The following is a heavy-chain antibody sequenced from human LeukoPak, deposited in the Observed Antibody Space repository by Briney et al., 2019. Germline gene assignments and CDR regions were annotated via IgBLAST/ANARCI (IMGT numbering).Heavy chain of an antibody. CDR2: MYYTGST. J-gene: IGHJ6*02. Sequence: PSETLSLTCSVSGGSISSDYWAWIRQPPGKGLDWIGYMYYTGSTNYNLSLKSRVTISLATSKKQFSLKLSSVTAADTAVYYCVRVSVVYGMDVWGRGTTVTVSS. V-gene: IGHV4-59*01. CDR1: GGSISSDY. CDR3: VRVSVVYGMDV.